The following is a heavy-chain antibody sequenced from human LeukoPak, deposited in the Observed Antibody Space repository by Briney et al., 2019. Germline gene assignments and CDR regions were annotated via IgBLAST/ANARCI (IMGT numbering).Heavy chain of an antibody. Sequence: PGRSLRLSCAAAGFTFSDYYTSWVRQAPGKGLGCVSYISISCSTINYADSVKGRFTISRDNAKNSLYLQMNSLRAEDTAVYYCARDRYCSSTSCSYYYYYGMDVWGQGTTVTVSS. V-gene: IGHV3-11*01. CDR3: ARDRYCSSTSCSYYYYYGMDV. CDR1: GFTFSDYY. J-gene: IGHJ6*02. D-gene: IGHD2-2*01. CDR2: ISISCSTI.